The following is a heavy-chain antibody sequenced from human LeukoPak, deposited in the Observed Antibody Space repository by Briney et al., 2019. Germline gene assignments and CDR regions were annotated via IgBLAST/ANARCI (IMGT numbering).Heavy chain of an antibody. J-gene: IGHJ3*02. CDR3: AKAGALDLHDAFDI. CDR1: GFTFSSFG. D-gene: IGHD1-14*01. Sequence: GGSLRLSCAASGFTFSSFGMHWVRQAPGKGLEWVAVIWYGGSNKYYADSVKGPFTISRDNSKNTLYLQMNSLRAEDTAVYYCAKAGALDLHDAFDIWGQGTMVTVSS. CDR2: IWYGGSNK. V-gene: IGHV3-30*02.